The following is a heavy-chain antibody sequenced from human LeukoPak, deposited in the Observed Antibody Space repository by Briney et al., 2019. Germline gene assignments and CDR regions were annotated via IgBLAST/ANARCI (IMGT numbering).Heavy chain of an antibody. Sequence: ASVKVSCKASGYTFTSYGISWVRQAPGQGLEWMGWISAYNGNTNCAQKLQGRVTMTTDTSTSTAYMELRSLRSDDTAVYYCARDTLSRITIFGVVMDWFDPWGQGTLVTVSS. CDR2: ISAYNGNT. V-gene: IGHV1-18*01. D-gene: IGHD3-3*01. J-gene: IGHJ5*02. CDR3: ARDTLSRITIFGVVMDWFDP. CDR1: GYTFTSYG.